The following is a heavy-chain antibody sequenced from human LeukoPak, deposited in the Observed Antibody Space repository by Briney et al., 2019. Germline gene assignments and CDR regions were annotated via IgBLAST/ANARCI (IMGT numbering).Heavy chain of an antibody. V-gene: IGHV1-8*01. D-gene: IGHD3-22*01. CDR3: TRGEVLDTSGYFYAFDI. Sequence: ASVKVSCKTSGYPFTAYDIHWVRQATGQGLEWMGWMNPNSANTGYAQKFQGRVAMTRDTSINTAYLDLSSLRSDDTAVYYCTRGEVLDTSGYFYAFDIWGQGTVVTVSS. CDR1: GYPFTAYD. J-gene: IGHJ3*02. CDR2: MNPNSANT.